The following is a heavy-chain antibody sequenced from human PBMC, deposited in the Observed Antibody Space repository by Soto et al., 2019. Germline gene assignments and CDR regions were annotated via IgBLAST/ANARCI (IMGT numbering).Heavy chain of an antibody. V-gene: IGHV1-46*01. CDR2: VNPSGGGR. CDR3: ARGVAGMGSFGSRPYYCGMDV. Sequence: QVQLVQSGAEVKKPGASVKVSCEASGYTFTNYFLHWVRQAPGQGLEWMGTVNPSGGGRSYAQKFLGRVNMARDTSTSSVYLELYSLRSEDTAVYYCARGVAGMGSFGSRPYYCGMDVWGQGTTVTVSS. J-gene: IGHJ6*02. CDR1: GYTFTNYF. D-gene: IGHD3-16*01.